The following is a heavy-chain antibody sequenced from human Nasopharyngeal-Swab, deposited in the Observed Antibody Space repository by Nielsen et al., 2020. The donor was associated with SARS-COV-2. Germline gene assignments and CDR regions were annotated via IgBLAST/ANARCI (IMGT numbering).Heavy chain of an antibody. CDR1: GFTFRSYA. CDR2: ISGSDYTT. J-gene: IGHJ4*02. CDR3: ARDGAYYYGSDNKFDY. V-gene: IGHV3-23*01. Sequence: GESLKISCAASGFTFRSYAISWVRQAPGKGLEWVSVISGSDYTTYYADSVKGRFTISRDNSKNTLYLQMNSLRAEDTAVYYCARDGAYYYGSDNKFDYWGQGTLVTVSS. D-gene: IGHD3-10*01.